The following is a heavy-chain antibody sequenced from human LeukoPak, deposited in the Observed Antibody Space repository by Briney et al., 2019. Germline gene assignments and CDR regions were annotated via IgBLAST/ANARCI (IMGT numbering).Heavy chain of an antibody. CDR1: GFTFSSYA. CDR2: TSYDGSNK. J-gene: IGHJ3*02. D-gene: IGHD4-23*01. V-gene: IGHV3-30*01. Sequence: GRSLRLSCAASGFTFSSYAMHWVRQAPGKGLEWVAVTSYDGSNKYYADSVKGRFTISRDNSKNTLYLQMNSLRAEDTAVYYCARAHDYGGNGAFDIWGQGTMVTVSS. CDR3: ARAHDYGGNGAFDI.